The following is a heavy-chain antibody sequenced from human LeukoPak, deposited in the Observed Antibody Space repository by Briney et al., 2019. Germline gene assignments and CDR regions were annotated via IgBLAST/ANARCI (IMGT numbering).Heavy chain of an antibody. CDR3: ARLAQRSFNFDY. J-gene: IGHJ4*02. D-gene: IGHD1/OR15-1a*01. Sequence: SETLSLTCTVSGGSISSYYWSWIRQPPGKGLGWIGYIYYSGSTNYNPSLKSRVTISVDTSKNQFSLKLSSVTAADTAVYYCARLAQRSFNFDYWVQGTLVTVSS. CDR2: IYYSGST. V-gene: IGHV4-59*08. CDR1: GGSISSYY.